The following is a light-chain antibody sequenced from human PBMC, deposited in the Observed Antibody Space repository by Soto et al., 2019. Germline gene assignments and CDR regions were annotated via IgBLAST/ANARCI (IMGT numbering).Light chain of an antibody. J-gene: IGKJ4*01. Sequence: AIQVTQSPSSLSASVGDSVTITCRTSQGIRSALGWYQQKPGKVPKLLIYAASNLQSGVPSRFSGSGSGTDFTLTISSLQPEDFATYYCLSGHSRPFGGGTKVDI. CDR2: AAS. CDR1: QGIRSA. CDR3: LSGHSRP. V-gene: IGKV1-6*01.